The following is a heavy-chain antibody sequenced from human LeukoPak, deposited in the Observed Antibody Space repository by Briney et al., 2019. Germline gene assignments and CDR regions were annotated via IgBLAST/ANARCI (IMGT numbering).Heavy chain of an antibody. CDR3: ARAGDIVVVPAAMARTPFDP. V-gene: IGHV4-34*01. Sequence: SETLSLTCAVYGGSFSVYYWSWIRQPPGKGLEWIGEINHSGSTNYNPSLKSRVTISVDTSKNQFSLKLSSVTAADTAVYYCARAGDIVVVPAAMARTPFDPWGQGTLVTVSS. CDR2: INHSGST. CDR1: GGSFSVYY. D-gene: IGHD2-2*01. J-gene: IGHJ5*02.